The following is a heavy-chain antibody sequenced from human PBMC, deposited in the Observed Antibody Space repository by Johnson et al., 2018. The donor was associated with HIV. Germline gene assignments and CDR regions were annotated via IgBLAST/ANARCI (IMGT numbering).Heavy chain of an antibody. J-gene: IGHJ3*02. CDR3: AKDRSGSAGAFDI. V-gene: IGHV3-30*02. Sequence: QVQLVESGGGVVQPGGSLRLSCAASGFTFSSYGMHWVRQTPGKGLAWVAFIRYDGSNKYYADSVKGRFTIPRDNSKNTLYLQMNSLRAEDTAVYYCAKDRSGSAGAFDIWGQGTMVTVSS. D-gene: IGHD1-26*01. CDR1: GFTFSSYG. CDR2: IRYDGSNK.